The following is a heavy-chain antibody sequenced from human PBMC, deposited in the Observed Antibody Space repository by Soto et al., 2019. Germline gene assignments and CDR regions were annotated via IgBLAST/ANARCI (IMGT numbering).Heavy chain of an antibody. CDR3: AKDFSREAVAGWYDY. CDR2: ISGSGGST. CDR1: GFTFSSYA. Sequence: GGSLRLSCAASGFTFSSYAMSWVRQAPGKGLEWVSAISGSGGSTYYADSVKGRFTISRDNSKNTLYLQMNSLRAEDTAVYYCAKDFSREAVAGWYDYWGQGTLVTSPQ. J-gene: IGHJ4*02. V-gene: IGHV3-23*01. D-gene: IGHD6-19*01.